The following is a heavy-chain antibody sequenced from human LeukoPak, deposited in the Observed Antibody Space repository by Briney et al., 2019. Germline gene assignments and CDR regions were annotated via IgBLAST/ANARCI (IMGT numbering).Heavy chain of an antibody. V-gene: IGHV4-59*12. J-gene: IGHJ6*03. CDR1: GGSISSYY. CDR2: IYYSGST. CDR3: ARIVRGVRRHYYYYMDV. Sequence: PSETLSLTCTVSGGSISSYYWSWIRQPPGKGLEWIGYIYYSGSTNYNPSLKSRVTISVDTSKNQFSLKLSSVTAADTAVYYCARIVRGVRRHYYYYMDVWGKGTTVTVSS. D-gene: IGHD3-10*01.